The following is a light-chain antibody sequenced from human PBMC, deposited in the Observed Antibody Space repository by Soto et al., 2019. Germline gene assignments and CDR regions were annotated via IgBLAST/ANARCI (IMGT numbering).Light chain of an antibody. CDR1: QSINRH. CDR2: DAS. CDR3: LHYGRSPIT. V-gene: IGKV3-11*01. Sequence: EIVLTQSPATLSLSPGXXAXXXXRASQSINRHLAWYRQKPGQAPRLLIYDASNRATGIPARFSGSGSGTDFTLTISSLEPEDFALYYCLHYGRSPITFGQGTRLEI. J-gene: IGKJ5*01.